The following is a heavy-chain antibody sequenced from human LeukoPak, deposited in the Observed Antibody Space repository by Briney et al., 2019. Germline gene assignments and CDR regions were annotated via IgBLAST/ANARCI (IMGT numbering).Heavy chain of an antibody. V-gene: IGHV1-3*01. Sequence: ASVKVSCKASGYTFTSYAMHWVRQAPGQRLEWMGWINAGNGNTKYSQKFQGRVTITRDTSASTAYMELSSLRPEDTAVYYCARERYCSSTSCQRLFDPWGQGTLVTVSS. CDR2: INAGNGNT. J-gene: IGHJ5*02. CDR1: GYTFTSYA. CDR3: ARERYCSSTSCQRLFDP. D-gene: IGHD2-2*01.